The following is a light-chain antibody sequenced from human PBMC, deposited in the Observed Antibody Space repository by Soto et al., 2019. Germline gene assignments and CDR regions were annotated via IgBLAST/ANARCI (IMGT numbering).Light chain of an antibody. Sequence: IVMTQSPAALSVSPGERATLSCRASQSVGSVYLAWYQQKPGQAPRLLIHGASNRASGIPDRFSGSGSGTDFTLTISRLEPEDFAVYYCQQYGSSPRTFGQGTKVNIK. CDR3: QQYGSSPRT. V-gene: IGKV3-20*01. J-gene: IGKJ1*01. CDR1: QSVGSVY. CDR2: GAS.